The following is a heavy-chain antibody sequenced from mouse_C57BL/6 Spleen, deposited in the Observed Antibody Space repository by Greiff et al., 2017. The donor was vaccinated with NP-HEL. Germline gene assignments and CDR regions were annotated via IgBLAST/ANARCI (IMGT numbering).Heavy chain of an antibody. D-gene: IGHD1-1*01. Sequence: QVQLQQPGAELVKPGASVKLSCKASGYTFTSYWMHWVKQRPGQGLEWIGMIHPNSGSTNYNEKFKSKATLTVDKSSSTAYMQLSSLTSEDSAVYYCASGHYGSSSYYAMDYWGQGTSVTVSS. CDR2: IHPNSGST. J-gene: IGHJ4*01. CDR1: GYTFTSYW. CDR3: ASGHYGSSSYYAMDY. V-gene: IGHV1-64*01.